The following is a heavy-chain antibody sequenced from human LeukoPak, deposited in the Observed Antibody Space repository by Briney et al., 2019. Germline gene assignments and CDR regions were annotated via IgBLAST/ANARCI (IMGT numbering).Heavy chain of an antibody. Sequence: SGGSLRLSCAASGFTFSSYWMSWVRQAPGKGLEWVANIKQDGSEKYYVDSVKGRFTISRDNAKNSLYLQMNSLRAEDTAVYYCARVKDIVLMVYARYAFDIWGQGTMVTVSS. CDR3: ARVKDIVLMVYARYAFDI. V-gene: IGHV3-7*01. D-gene: IGHD2-8*01. CDR1: GFTFSSYW. CDR2: IKQDGSEK. J-gene: IGHJ3*02.